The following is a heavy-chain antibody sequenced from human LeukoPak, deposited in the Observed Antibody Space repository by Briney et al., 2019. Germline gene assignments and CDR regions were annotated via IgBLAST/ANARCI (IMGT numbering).Heavy chain of an antibody. D-gene: IGHD3-3*01. CDR1: GFRFSDYG. CDR2: IPSDGRKK. CDR3: ARDMVRGDDSGYYPFDY. V-gene: IGHV3-30*02. J-gene: IGHJ4*02. Sequence: GGSLGLSCAASGFRFSDYGVHWVRQPPGKGLEWLAFIPSDGRKKYYADSVKGRLTVSRDNSRNTLYLQMNSLRPEDTAVYYCARDMVRGDDSGYYPFDYWGQGTLVIVSS.